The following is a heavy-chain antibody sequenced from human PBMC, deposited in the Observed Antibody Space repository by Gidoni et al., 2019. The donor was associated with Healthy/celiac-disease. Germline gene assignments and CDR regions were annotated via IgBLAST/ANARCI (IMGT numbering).Heavy chain of an antibody. CDR3: ARDGWGGRLFDY. CDR1: GFTFSSYS. CDR2: ISSSSSTI. J-gene: IGHJ4*02. V-gene: IGHV3-48*02. Sequence: EVQLVESGGGLVEPGGSLRLYCAASGFTFSSYSMNWVRQAPGKGLECVSYISSSSSTIYYADSVKGRFTFSRDNAKNSLYLQMNSLRDEDTAVYYCARDGWGGRLFDYWGQGTLVTVSS. D-gene: IGHD6-19*01.